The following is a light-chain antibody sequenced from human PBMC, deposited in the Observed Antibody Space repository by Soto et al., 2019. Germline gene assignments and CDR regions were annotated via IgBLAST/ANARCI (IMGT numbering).Light chain of an antibody. CDR3: QHYDPLPPLS. CDR2: DAS. J-gene: IGKJ4*01. CDR1: QEIKNY. Sequence: DIQMTQSPSSLSASVGDRVTITCQASQEIKNYLNWYQQKPGKAPNLLIYDASNLKTGVPSRFSGSGSGTHFTFTISSLQPEDIATYYCQHYDPLPPLSCGGGTKVELK. V-gene: IGKV1-33*01.